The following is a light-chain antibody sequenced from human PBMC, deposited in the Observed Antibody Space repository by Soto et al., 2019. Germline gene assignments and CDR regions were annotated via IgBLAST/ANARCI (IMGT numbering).Light chain of an antibody. CDR1: QSISTL. CDR2: DAS. CDR3: QQYKSPPYT. J-gene: IGKJ2*01. Sequence: DIQMNQSPSTLSASVGDRVTITCRASQSISTLLAWYQQKPGKALKLLIYDASSLENGDPARFSGSGSGTEFTLAISSLQSDDFATYYCQQYKSPPYTFGQGTRLEIK. V-gene: IGKV1-5*01.